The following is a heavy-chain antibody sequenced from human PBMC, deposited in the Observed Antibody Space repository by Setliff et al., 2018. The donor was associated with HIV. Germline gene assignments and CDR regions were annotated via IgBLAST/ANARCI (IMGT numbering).Heavy chain of an antibody. CDR2: IGTGGDT. Sequence: GGSLRLSCEASGFTFSSYDFHWVRQAAGKGLEWVSAIGTGGDTYYVDSVKGRFTISRENARNSLYLQMNSLRAGDTAVYYCASIELAAMVPADYWGQGTLVTVSS. V-gene: IGHV3-13*01. D-gene: IGHD5-18*01. CDR1: GFTFSSYD. CDR3: ASIELAAMVPADY. J-gene: IGHJ4*02.